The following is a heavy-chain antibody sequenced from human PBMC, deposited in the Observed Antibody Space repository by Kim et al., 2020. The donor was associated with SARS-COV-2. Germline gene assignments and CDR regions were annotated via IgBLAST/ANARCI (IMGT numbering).Heavy chain of an antibody. CDR2: INHSGST. CDR3: ARGEFRIAAAGQYYYYYG. J-gene: IGHJ6*01. Sequence: SETLSLTCAVYGGSFSGYYWSWIRQPPGKGLEWIGEINHSGSTNYNPSLKSRVTISVDTSKNQFSLKLSSVTAADTAVYYCARGEFRIAAAGQYYYYYG. CDR1: GGSFSGYY. D-gene: IGHD6-13*01. V-gene: IGHV4-34*01.